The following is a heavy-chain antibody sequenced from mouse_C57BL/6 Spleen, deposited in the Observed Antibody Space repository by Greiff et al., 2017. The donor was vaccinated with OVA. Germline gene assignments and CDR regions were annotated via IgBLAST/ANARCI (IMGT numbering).Heavy chain of an antibody. D-gene: IGHD3-3*01. V-gene: IGHV5-17*01. CDR1: GFTFSDYG. CDR3: ARGDLHWYFDV. Sequence: EVHLVESGGGLVKPGGSLKLSCAASGFTFSDYGMHWVRQAPEKGLEWVAYISSGSSTIYYADTVKGRFTISRDNAKNTLFLQMTSLRSEDTAMYYCARGDLHWYFDVWGTGTTVTVSS. J-gene: IGHJ1*03. CDR2: ISSGSSTI.